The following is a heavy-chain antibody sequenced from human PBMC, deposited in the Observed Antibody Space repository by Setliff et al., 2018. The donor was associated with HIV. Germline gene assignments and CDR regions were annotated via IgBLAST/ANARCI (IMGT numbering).Heavy chain of an antibody. D-gene: IGHD5-12*01. Sequence: KASETLSLTCTVSGDSISSDFYWGWIRQPPGKGLEWIGYISPTGNTNYNPSLKSRVTISTDTSKNQFSLNVRSVTAADTAVYFCAKSSPSIGYISDHWGRGTLVTVSS. CDR2: ISPTGNT. CDR1: GDSISSDFY. J-gene: IGHJ4*02. CDR3: AKSSPSIGYISDH. V-gene: IGHV4-61*01.